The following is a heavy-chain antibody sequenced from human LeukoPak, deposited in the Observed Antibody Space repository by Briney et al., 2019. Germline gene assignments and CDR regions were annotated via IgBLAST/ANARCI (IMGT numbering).Heavy chain of an antibody. J-gene: IGHJ6*03. CDR1: GGSFSGYH. CDR2: INPSGST. Sequence: SETLSLTCAIYGGSFSGYHWTWIRQSPGKGLEWIGDINPSGSTYYNPSLKSRLTISVDTSKNQFSLKLRSVTAADTAVYYCARGRHDITMIVVVMTSVSYYLDVWGKGTAVTVS. D-gene: IGHD3-22*01. V-gene: IGHV4-34*01. CDR3: ARGRHDITMIVVVMTSVSYYLDV.